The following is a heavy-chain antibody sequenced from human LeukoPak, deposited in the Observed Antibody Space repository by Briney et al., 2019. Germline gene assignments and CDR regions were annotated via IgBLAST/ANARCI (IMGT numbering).Heavy chain of an antibody. V-gene: IGHV1-69*06. CDR2: IIPIFGTA. D-gene: IGHD3-22*01. CDR1: GYTFTSYY. J-gene: IGHJ6*03. CDR3: ARLNLWDYYDSRYYYYYYMDV. Sequence: SVKVSCKASGYTFTSYYMHWVRQAPGQGLEWMGGIIPIFGTANYAQKFQGRVTITADKSTSTAYMELSSLRSEDTAVYYCARLNLWDYYDSRYYYYYYMDVWGKGTTVTVSS.